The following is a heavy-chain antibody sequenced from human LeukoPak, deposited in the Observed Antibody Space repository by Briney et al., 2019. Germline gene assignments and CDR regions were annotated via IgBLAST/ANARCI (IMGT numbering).Heavy chain of an antibody. CDR1: GYTFTSYY. CDR2: INPNSGGT. D-gene: IGHD6-13*01. V-gene: IGHV1-2*02. J-gene: IGHJ4*02. CDR3: ARGIAAARGFGY. Sequence: GASVKVSCKASGYTFTSYYIHWMRQAPGQGLEWMGWINPNSGGTNYAQKFQGRVTMTRDTSISTAYMELSRLRSDDTAVYYCARGIAAARGFGYWGQGTLVTVSS.